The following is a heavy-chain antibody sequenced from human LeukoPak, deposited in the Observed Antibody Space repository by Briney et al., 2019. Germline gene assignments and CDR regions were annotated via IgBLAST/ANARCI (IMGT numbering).Heavy chain of an antibody. CDR1: GFTFSSYA. V-gene: IGHV3-23*01. D-gene: IGHD3-22*01. J-gene: IGHJ3*02. CDR2: ISGSGGST. Sequence: PGGSLRLSCAASGFTFSSYAMSWVRQAPGKGLEWVSAISGSGGSTYYADSVKGRFTISRDNSKNTLYLQMNSLRAEDTAVYYCAKDRSFNYYDSSYAFDIWGQGTMVTVSS. CDR3: AKDRSFNYYDSSYAFDI.